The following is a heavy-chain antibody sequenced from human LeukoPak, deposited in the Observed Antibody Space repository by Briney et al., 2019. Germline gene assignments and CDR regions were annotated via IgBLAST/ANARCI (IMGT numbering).Heavy chain of an antibody. Sequence: PGGSLRLSCAASGFTFSSYAMSWVRQAPGKGLEWVSAISGSGGSTYYADSVKGRFTISRDNSKNTLCLQMNSLRAEDTAVYYCAREGGYDSSGSYDYWGQGTLVTVSS. D-gene: IGHD3-22*01. V-gene: IGHV3-23*01. CDR2: ISGSGGST. CDR1: GFTFSSYA. CDR3: AREGGYDSSGSYDY. J-gene: IGHJ4*02.